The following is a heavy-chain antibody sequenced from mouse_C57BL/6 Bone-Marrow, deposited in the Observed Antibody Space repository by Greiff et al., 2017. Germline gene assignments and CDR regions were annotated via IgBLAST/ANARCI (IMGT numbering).Heavy chain of an antibody. J-gene: IGHJ1*03. CDR1: GYSFTSSY. V-gene: IGHV1-66*01. Sequence: QVQLQQSGPELVKPGASVKISCKASGYSFTSSYIHWVKQRPGQGLEWIGWIYPGSGNTKYNEKFKGKATLTADTSSSTAYMQLSSLTSEDSAVYYCARDGNHWYFDVWGTGTTVTVSS. CDR2: IYPGSGNT. CDR3: ARDGNHWYFDV. D-gene: IGHD2-1*01.